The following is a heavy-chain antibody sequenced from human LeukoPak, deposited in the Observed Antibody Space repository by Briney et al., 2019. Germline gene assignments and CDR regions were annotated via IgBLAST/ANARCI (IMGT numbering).Heavy chain of an antibody. Sequence: GGSLRLSCAASGFTFSNAWMSWVRQAPGKGREWVGRIKSKTDGGTTDYAAPVKGRFTISRDDSKNTLYLQMNSLKTADTAVYYCTTDVTGSYYNEGDAFDIWGQGTMVTVSS. J-gene: IGHJ3*02. CDR1: GFTFSNAW. D-gene: IGHD3-10*01. V-gene: IGHV3-15*01. CDR2: IKSKTDGGTT. CDR3: TTDVTGSYYNEGDAFDI.